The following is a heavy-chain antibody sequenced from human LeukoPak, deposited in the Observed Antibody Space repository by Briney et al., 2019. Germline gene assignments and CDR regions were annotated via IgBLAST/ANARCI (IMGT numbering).Heavy chain of an antibody. CDR1: GYTFTSYG. Sequence: GASVKVSCKASGYTFTSYGISWVRQAPGQGLEWMGWISAYNGNTNYAQKLQGRVTMTTDTSTSTAYMELRSLRSDDTAVYYCARSLGSYYYDSSGYDPDFDYWGQGTLVTVSS. V-gene: IGHV1-18*01. CDR2: ISAYNGNT. D-gene: IGHD3-22*01. CDR3: ARSLGSYYYDSSGYDPDFDY. J-gene: IGHJ4*02.